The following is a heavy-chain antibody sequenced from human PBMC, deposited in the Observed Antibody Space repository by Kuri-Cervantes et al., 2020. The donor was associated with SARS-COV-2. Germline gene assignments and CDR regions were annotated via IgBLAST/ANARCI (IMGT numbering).Heavy chain of an antibody. CDR2: ISSSSSTI. Sequence: GESLKISCAASGFTFSSYSMNWVRQAPGRGLEWVSYISSSSSTIYYADSVKGRFTISRDNAKNSLYLQMNSLRAEDTAVYYCAREGQLERPGAYYYYYGMDVWGQGTTVTCSS. J-gene: IGHJ6*02. CDR3: AREGQLERPGAYYYYYGMDV. V-gene: IGHV3-48*04. D-gene: IGHD1-1*01. CDR1: GFTFSSYS.